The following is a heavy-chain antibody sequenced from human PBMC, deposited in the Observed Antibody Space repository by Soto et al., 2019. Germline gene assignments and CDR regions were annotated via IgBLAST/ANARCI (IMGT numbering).Heavy chain of an antibody. CDR1: GFSFSSYA. J-gene: IGHJ3*02. CDR3: AKGNSWSPALVLDI. Sequence: GSLRLSCAASGFSFSSYAMSWVRQAPGKGLEWVSAISGSGGSTYYADSVKGRFTISRDSSKNTLYLQMNSLRAEDTAVYYCAKGNSWSPALVLDIWGQGTMVTVSS. V-gene: IGHV3-23*01. CDR2: ISGSGGST. D-gene: IGHD1-7*01.